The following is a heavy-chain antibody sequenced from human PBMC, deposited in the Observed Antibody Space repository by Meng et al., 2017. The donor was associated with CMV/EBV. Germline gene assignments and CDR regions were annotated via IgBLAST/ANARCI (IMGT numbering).Heavy chain of an antibody. V-gene: IGHV1-69*05. J-gene: IGHJ5*02. D-gene: IGHD3-3*01. Sequence: AFSSYAISLVRQAPGQGLGWMRGLIPIFGPANYARKFQGRVTITTAESTSTAYMELGSLRSQDTAVYYCARGGGTIFGVVTNNWFDPWGQGTLVTVSS. CDR1: AFSSYA. CDR2: LIPIFGPA. CDR3: ARGGGTIFGVVTNNWFDP.